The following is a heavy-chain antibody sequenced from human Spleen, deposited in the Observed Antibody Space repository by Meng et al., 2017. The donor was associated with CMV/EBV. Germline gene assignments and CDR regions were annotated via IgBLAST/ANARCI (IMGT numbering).Heavy chain of an antibody. D-gene: IGHD2/OR15-2a*01. J-gene: IGHJ2*01. V-gene: IGHV3-30*04. Sequence: GFTLSSHVMHWVRQAPGKGLEWVAGLSFDGTKKYYADSVKGRFTISRDNSKNTLLMQMNSRRPEDTAVYYCARQRGAAYYFRYFDLWGHGTLVTVSS. CDR3: ARQRGAAYYFRYFDL. CDR2: LSFDGTKK. CDR1: GFTLSSHV.